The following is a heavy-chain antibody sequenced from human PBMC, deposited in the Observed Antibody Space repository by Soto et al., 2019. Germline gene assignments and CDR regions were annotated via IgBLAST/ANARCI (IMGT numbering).Heavy chain of an antibody. D-gene: IGHD1-20*01. CDR2: INHSGST. CDR1: GGSFSGYY. CDR3: ARVTGPVSAIDY. V-gene: IGHV4-34*01. J-gene: IGHJ4*02. Sequence: SDTLSLTCAVYGGSFSGYYWSWIRQPPGKGLEWIGEINHSGSTNYNPSLKSRVTISVDTSKNQFSLKLSSVTAADTAVYYCARVTGPVSAIDYWGQGTLVTVSS.